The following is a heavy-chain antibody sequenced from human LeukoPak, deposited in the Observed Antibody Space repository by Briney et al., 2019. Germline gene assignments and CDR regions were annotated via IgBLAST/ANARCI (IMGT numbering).Heavy chain of an antibody. Sequence: GGSLRLSCAASGFMFGTYAMHWVRQAPGKGLEWVAHMSDDGNKRYYADSVKGRFTISRDSSKRTLYLQMNSLRPEDTAVYYCAREEKAGDRSGYTYYFDYWGQGTLVTVSS. CDR3: AREEKAGDRSGYTYYFDY. D-gene: IGHD3-22*01. V-gene: IGHV3-30*01. J-gene: IGHJ4*02. CDR2: MSDDGNKR. CDR1: GFMFGTYA.